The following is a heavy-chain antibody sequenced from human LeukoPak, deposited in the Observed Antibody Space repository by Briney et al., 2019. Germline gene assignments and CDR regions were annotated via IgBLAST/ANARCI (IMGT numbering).Heavy chain of an antibody. D-gene: IGHD6-13*01. CDR3: ARESPGIAAAGTYGIFYYYYGMDV. V-gene: IGHV1-18*01. CDR2: ISAYNGNT. Sequence: GASVKVSCKASGYTFTSYGISWVRQAPGQGLEWMGWISAYNGNTNYAQKLQGRVTMTTDTSTSTAYMELRSLRSDDTAVYYCARESPGIAAAGTYGIFYYYYGMDVWGQGTTVTVSS. J-gene: IGHJ6*02. CDR1: GYTFTSYG.